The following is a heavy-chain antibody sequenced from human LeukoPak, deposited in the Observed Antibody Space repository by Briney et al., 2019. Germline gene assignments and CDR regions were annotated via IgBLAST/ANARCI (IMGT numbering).Heavy chain of an antibody. J-gene: IGHJ6*03. CDR2: IYNAGST. D-gene: IGHD1-26*01. Sequence: PGGSLRLSCAASGLTVSDNYMSWVRQAPGKGLEWVSLIYNAGSTFYADSVRGRFTISRDNSKNTLYLQMNSLTPEDTAVYYCARSPYSGRDSSMDVWGKGTTVTVSS. V-gene: IGHV3-66*02. CDR1: GLTVSDNY. CDR3: ARSPYSGRDSSMDV.